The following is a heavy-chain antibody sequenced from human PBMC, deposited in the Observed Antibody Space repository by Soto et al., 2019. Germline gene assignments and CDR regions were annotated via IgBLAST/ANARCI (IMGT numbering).Heavy chain of an antibody. V-gene: IGHV4-4*07. Sequence: PSETLSLTCNVSGASISSYFWTWIRQPAGKGLDWIGRISTGGTTNYNPSLKSRVTLSVDTSKNHFSLNLSSVTAADTAVYYCAREAGPDRWFDPWGQGTLVTVSS. J-gene: IGHJ5*02. CDR1: GASISSYF. D-gene: IGHD6-19*01. CDR2: ISTGGTT. CDR3: AREAGPDRWFDP.